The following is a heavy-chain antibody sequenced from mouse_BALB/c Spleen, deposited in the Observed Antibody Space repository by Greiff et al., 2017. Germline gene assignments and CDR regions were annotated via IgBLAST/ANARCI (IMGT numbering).Heavy chain of an antibody. V-gene: IGHV2-9-2*01. CDR3: VREAGNYYAMDY. CDR1: GFSLTSYD. J-gene: IGHJ4*01. D-gene: IGHD2-1*01. Sequence: QVQLKESGPGLVAPSQSLSITCTVSGFSLTSYDISWIRQPPGKGLEWLGVIWTGGGTNYNSAFMSRLSISKDNSKSQVFLKMNSLQTDDTAIYYCVREAGNYYAMDYWGQGTSVTVSS. CDR2: IWTGGGT.